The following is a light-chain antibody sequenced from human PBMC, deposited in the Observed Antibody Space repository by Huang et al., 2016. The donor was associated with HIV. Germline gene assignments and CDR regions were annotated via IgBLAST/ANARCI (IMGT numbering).Light chain of an antibody. Sequence: DIVMAQSPVSLAVSLGERATLTCRSSQSVFSTSTNKDYLAWFQKKPGQPPKCLLFWSSTREVVVPDRFSGSGSGTHFTITIANLEADDAAIYYCQQYYASPQTFGQGTRV. CDR2: WSS. CDR1: QSVFSTSTNKDY. V-gene: IGKV4-1*01. J-gene: IGKJ1*01. CDR3: QQYYASPQT.